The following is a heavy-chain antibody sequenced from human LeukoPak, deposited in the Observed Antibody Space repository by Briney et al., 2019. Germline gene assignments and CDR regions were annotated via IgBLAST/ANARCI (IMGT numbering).Heavy chain of an antibody. CDR3: ARDREEGYNSYYFDS. J-gene: IGHJ4*02. CDR1: GYTFTNYY. CDR2: INPSGGST. Sequence: ASVKVSCKASGYTFTNYYMYWVRQAPGQGLEWMGIINPSGGSTGYAQKFQGRFTMTRDTSTTTVYMGLSSVRSEDTAVYYCARDREEGYNSYYFDSWGQGTLVIVSS. D-gene: IGHD5-24*01. V-gene: IGHV1-46*01.